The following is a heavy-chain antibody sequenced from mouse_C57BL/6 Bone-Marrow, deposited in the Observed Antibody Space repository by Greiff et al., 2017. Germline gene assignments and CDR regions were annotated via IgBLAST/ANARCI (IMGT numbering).Heavy chain of an antibody. CDR3: AREYVVSHFDY. Sequence: EVKVEESGGGLVKPGGSLKLSCAASGFTFSSYAMSWVRQTPEQRLEWVATISDGGSYTYYPDNVKGRFTISRDNAKNNLYLQMSHLESEDTAMYYCAREYVVSHFDYWGQGTTLTVSS. V-gene: IGHV5-4*01. J-gene: IGHJ2*01. D-gene: IGHD1-1*01. CDR1: GFTFSSYA. CDR2: ISDGGSYT.